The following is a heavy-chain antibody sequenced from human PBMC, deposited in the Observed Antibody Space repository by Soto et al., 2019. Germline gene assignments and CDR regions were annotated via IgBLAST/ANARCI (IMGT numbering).Heavy chain of an antibody. J-gene: IGHJ6*02. Sequence: EVQLVQSGAEVKKPGESLRISCKGSGYSFTSYWISWVRQMPGKGLEWMGRIDPSDSYTNYSPSLQGHVTISADKSISTAYLQWSSLKASDTAMYYCARHVIAVAGYHNYGMDVWGQGTTVTVSS. V-gene: IGHV5-10-1*03. D-gene: IGHD6-19*01. CDR2: IDPSDSYT. CDR3: ARHVIAVAGYHNYGMDV. CDR1: GYSFTSYW.